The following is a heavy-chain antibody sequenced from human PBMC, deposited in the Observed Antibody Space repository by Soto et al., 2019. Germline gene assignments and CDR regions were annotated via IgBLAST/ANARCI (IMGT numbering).Heavy chain of an antibody. J-gene: IGHJ4*02. CDR1: GGSINTYY. Sequence: SDTLSLTWSVSGGSINTYYWSWIRQPPGKELEWIGYIYSSGNTHYNPSLKSRVTISVDTSNNQFSLRLSSVTAADTAVYFCARDRGPTSYFDYWGQGALVTVSS. CDR2: IYSSGNT. D-gene: IGHD3-10*01. CDR3: ARDRGPTSYFDY. V-gene: IGHV4-59*01.